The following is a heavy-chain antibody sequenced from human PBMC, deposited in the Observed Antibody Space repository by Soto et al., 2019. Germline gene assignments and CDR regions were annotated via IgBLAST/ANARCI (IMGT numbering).Heavy chain of an antibody. V-gene: IGHV4-31*03. CDR3: AKESGGYDSSTRYGLDV. CDR1: GVSINTVGYY. Sequence: PSETLSLTCSVSGVSINTVGYYWTWIRQQPWKGLEWIGYIYYSGSRDYNPSLKSRVSMSVDSSKNQFSLNLTSVTAADTAVEYCAKESGGYDSSTRYGLDVWGQGTTVT. J-gene: IGHJ6*02. CDR2: IYYSGSR. D-gene: IGHD6-25*01.